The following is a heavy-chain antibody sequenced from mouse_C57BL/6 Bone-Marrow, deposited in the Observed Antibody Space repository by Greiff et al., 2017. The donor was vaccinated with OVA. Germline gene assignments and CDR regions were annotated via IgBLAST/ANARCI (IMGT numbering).Heavy chain of an antibody. D-gene: IGHD1-1*01. V-gene: IGHV5-16*01. CDR1: GFTFSDYY. J-gene: IGHJ2*01. Sequence: EVMLVESEGGLVQPGSSMKLSCTASGFTFSDYYMAWVRQVPEKGLEWVANINYDGSRTNYFDSLKGRFIISRDNAKNILYLQMSSLKSEDTATNYYARAPHYGSSYGGFGCWGQGATLTVSS. CDR3: ARAPHYGSSYGGFGC. CDR2: INYDGSRT.